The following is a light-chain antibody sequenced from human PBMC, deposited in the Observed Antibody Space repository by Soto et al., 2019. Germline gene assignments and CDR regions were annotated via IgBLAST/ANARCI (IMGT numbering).Light chain of an antibody. CDR1: QRISNF. Sequence: DIQMTQSPSSLSAFVGDRVTITCRASQRISNFLNWYRQKPGKAPKLLIFDASNLQSGVPSRFSGSGSGTHFTLTISALQPEDFATYYCQQSYGTPWTCGQGTEVDSK. J-gene: IGKJ1*01. CDR2: DAS. CDR3: QQSYGTPWT. V-gene: IGKV1-39*01.